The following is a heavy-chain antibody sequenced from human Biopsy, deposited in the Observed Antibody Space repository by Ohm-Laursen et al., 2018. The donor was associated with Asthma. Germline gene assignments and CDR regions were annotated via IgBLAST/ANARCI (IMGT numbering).Heavy chain of an antibody. CDR3: ARAVDYSHYYGIGV. Sequence: GASVKVSCKTSGYTFNSAGITWVRQAPGQGLEWMGWISVYNGNTKVAQKLQDRVTMITDTSTSTAYMELRSLRSDDMAVYFCARAVDYSHYYGIGVWGQGTTVTVS. V-gene: IGHV1-18*03. J-gene: IGHJ6*02. CDR2: ISVYNGNT. D-gene: IGHD3-10*01. CDR1: GYTFNSAG.